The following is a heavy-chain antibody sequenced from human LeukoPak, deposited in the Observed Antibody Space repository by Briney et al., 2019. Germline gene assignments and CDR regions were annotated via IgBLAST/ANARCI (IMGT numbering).Heavy chain of an antibody. Sequence: GGSLRLSCAASGFTFSGYSMNWVRQAPGKGLEWVSSITSSSSYIYYSDSVKGRFTISRDNAKNSMYLQMNSLRAEDTALYYCAKWGHYYDSSGYSLPGGFDYWGQGTLVTVSS. V-gene: IGHV3-21*04. J-gene: IGHJ4*02. CDR1: GFTFSGYS. D-gene: IGHD3-22*01. CDR2: ITSSSSYI. CDR3: AKWGHYYDSSGYSLPGGFDY.